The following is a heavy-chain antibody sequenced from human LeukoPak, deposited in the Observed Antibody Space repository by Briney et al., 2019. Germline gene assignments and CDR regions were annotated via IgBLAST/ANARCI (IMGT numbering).Heavy chain of an antibody. CDR3: AKVGGGDYYYYMDV. V-gene: IGHV3-23*01. J-gene: IGHJ6*03. CDR2: ISGGGGRT. D-gene: IGHD3-16*01. CDR1: GFTFNSYA. Sequence: GGSLRLSCAASGFTFNSYAMSWVRQAPGKGREGVAGISGGGGRTYYADSVKGRFTISRDHSKNTLYLQFNSLRAEDTAVYYCAKVGGGDYYYYMDVWGKGTTVTVS.